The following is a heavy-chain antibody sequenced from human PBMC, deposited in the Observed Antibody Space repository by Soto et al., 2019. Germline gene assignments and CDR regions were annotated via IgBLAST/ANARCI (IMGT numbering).Heavy chain of an antibody. CDR1: GGSINSGGYY. Sequence: QVQLQESGPGLVKPSQTLSLTCTVSGGSINSGGYYWSWIRQHPGKGLEWIGYIFYSGTTYYNPSLKSRVTISVDTSTTQFSLRPTSVTAADTAVYYCARSVDPWGQGTLVTVSS. J-gene: IGHJ5*02. V-gene: IGHV4-31*03. CDR2: IFYSGTT. CDR3: ARSVDP.